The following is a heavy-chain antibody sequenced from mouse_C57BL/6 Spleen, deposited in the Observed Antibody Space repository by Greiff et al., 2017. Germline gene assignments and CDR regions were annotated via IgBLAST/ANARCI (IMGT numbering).Heavy chain of an antibody. CDR2: IWSGGST. CDR1: GFSLTSYG. CDR3: ARHSYDGYCDY. J-gene: IGHJ2*01. D-gene: IGHD2-3*01. V-gene: IGHV2-2*01. Sequence: QVQLQQSGPGLVQPSQSLSITCTVSGFSLTSYGVHWVRQSPGKGLEWLGVIWSGGSTDYNAAFISRLSISKDNSKGQVFFKMNSLQADDTAIYYCARHSYDGYCDYWGQGTTLTVSA.